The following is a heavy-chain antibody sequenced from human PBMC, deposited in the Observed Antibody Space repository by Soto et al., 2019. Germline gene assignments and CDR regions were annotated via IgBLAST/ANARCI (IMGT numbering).Heavy chain of an antibody. J-gene: IGHJ6*02. V-gene: IGHV3-21*01. D-gene: IGHD5-12*01. CDR2: ISSSSSYI. CDR1: GFTFRSYS. Sequence: PVGSPRRSCAASGFTFRSYSMNWVRQAPGKGLEWVSSISSSSSYIYYADSVKGRFTISRDNAKNSLYLQMSSLRAEDTAVYYCARDRGGYDRLYYYHGMDVWGQGTTVTVSS. CDR3: ARDRGGYDRLYYYHGMDV.